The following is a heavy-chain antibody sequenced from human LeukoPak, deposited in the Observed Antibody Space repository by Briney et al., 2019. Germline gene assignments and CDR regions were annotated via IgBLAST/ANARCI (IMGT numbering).Heavy chain of an antibody. D-gene: IGHD3-22*01. CDR3: ARRPVGSYDSSGWLDY. V-gene: IGHV3-30*19. CDR2: IQYNGNNK. Sequence: GGSLRLSCAASGFTFSTYGMHWVRQAPGKGLEWVAFIQYNGNNKYYADSVKGRFTISRDNSKNTLYLQMNSLRADDTAMYYCARRPVGSYDSSGWLDYWGQGTLVTVSS. CDR1: GFTFSTYG. J-gene: IGHJ4*02.